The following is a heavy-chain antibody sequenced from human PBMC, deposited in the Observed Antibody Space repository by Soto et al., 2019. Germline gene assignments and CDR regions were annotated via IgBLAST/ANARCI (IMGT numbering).Heavy chain of an antibody. V-gene: IGHV3-23*01. Sequence: EEQLLESGGGLVQPGGSLRLSCAASGLTFSRYAMSWVRQAPGKGLEWVSIINPSGDITYYGDSVMGRFTMSRDNSKNTLSLQMNSLRAEDTAVYYCAKSLRPSALTTYYFDSRGQGTLVTVSS. D-gene: IGHD4-17*01. CDR1: GLTFSRYA. J-gene: IGHJ4*02. CDR3: AKSLRPSALTTYYFDS. CDR2: INPSGDIT.